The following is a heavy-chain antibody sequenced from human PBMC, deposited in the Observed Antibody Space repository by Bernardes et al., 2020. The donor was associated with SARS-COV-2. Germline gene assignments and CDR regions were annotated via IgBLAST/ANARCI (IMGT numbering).Heavy chain of an antibody. CDR1: GFTFSTYS. V-gene: IGHV3-21*01. D-gene: IGHD6-13*01. Sequence: GGSLRLSCAASGFTFSTYSVNWVRQAPGKGLEWVSSISGYSTYIYYADSLKGRFTISRDNAKNSLYLQMNSLRAEDTAVYYCARGEGIAAAFDSWGQGTMVTVSS. CDR2: ISGYSTYI. CDR3: ARGEGIAAAFDS. J-gene: IGHJ4*02.